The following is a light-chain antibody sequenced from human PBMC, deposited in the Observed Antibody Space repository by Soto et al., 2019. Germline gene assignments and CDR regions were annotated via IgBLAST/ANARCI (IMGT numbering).Light chain of an antibody. CDR2: GNS. J-gene: IGLJ1*01. CDR3: QSYDSSLSAYV. V-gene: IGLV1-40*01. CDR1: SSNIGAGYD. Sequence: QSVLAQPPSVSGAPGQKVTSSCTGSSSNIGAGYDLHWYQQLPGTAPKLLLYGNSNRPSGVPDRFSGSKSGTSASLAITGLQAEDEAEYYCQSYDSSLSAYVFGTGTKVTVL.